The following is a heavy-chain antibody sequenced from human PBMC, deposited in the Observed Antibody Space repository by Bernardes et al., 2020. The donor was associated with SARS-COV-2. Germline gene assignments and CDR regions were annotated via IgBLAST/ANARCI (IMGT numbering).Heavy chain of an antibody. D-gene: IGHD4-17*01. Sequence: SISSYYWSCIRQPPVKGLEWIVYINYIGSTNYNPSLKSRVTISVDTSKNQFSLKLSSVTAADTAVYYCARDQSGDYGYYATFDLWVQGTMVTVSS. CDR3: ARDQSGDYGYYATFDL. V-gene: IGHV4-59*01. CDR2: INYIGST. CDR1: SISSYY. J-gene: IGHJ3*01.